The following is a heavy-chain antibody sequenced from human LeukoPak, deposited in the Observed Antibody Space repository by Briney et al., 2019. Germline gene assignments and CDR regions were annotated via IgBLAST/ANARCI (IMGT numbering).Heavy chain of an antibody. V-gene: IGHV3-30*18. CDR2: ISYDGSNK. D-gene: IGHD3-9*01. J-gene: IGHJ4*02. Sequence: GGSLRLSCAASGSTFSSYGMHWVRQAPGKGLEWVAVISYDGSNKYYADSVKGRFTISRDNSKNTLYLQMNSLRAEDAAVYYCAKDVQELRYFDWLPIGSFDYWGQGTLVTVSS. CDR3: AKDVQELRYFDWLPIGSFDY. CDR1: GSTFSSYG.